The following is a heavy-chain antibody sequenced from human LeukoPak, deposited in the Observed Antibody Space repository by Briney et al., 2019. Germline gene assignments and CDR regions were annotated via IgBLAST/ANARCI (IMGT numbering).Heavy chain of an antibody. Sequence: GGSLRLSCAASGFTFSSSAMSWIRQRPGKGLEWVTAISGSGGNTYYADSVKGRFTISRDNSRNTLYLQMNSLRAEDTAVYYCAKARSCSSATCYREFDYWGQGTLVTVPS. CDR2: ISGSGGNT. V-gene: IGHV3-23*01. D-gene: IGHD2-2*02. CDR1: GFTFSSSA. J-gene: IGHJ4*02. CDR3: AKARSCSSATCYREFDY.